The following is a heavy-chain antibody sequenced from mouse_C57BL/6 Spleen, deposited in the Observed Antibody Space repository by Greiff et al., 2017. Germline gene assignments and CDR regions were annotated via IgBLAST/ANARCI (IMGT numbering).Heavy chain of an antibody. CDR3: ARQNPPNYYGSSYLDY. CDR1: GFTFSDYY. D-gene: IGHD1-1*01. CDR2: ISNGGGST. V-gene: IGHV5-12*01. Sequence: EVKVVESGGGLVQPGGSLKLSCAASGFTFSDYYMYWVRQTPEKRLEWVAYISNGGGSTYYPDTVKGRFTISRDNAKNTLYLQMSRLKSEDTAMYYCARQNPPNYYGSSYLDYWGQGTTLTVSS. J-gene: IGHJ2*01.